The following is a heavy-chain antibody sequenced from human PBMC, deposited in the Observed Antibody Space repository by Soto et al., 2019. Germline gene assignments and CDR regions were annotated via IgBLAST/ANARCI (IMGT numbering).Heavy chain of an antibody. Sequence: QITLKESGPTLVKPTQTLTLTSTFSGFSLSTSGVGVGWIRQSPGKALQWLALTYWNGDKRYNPSLKTRLTITKDTSKNQEVLTLTHMDPVDTATYYCAHRPSGWFLFDYWGQGTLVTVSS. CDR1: GFSLSTSGVG. J-gene: IGHJ4*02. CDR3: AHRPSGWFLFDY. CDR2: TYWNGDK. D-gene: IGHD6-19*01. V-gene: IGHV2-5*01.